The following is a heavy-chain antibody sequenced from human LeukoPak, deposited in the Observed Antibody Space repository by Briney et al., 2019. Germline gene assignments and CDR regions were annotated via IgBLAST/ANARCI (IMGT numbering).Heavy chain of an antibody. CDR2: IRSKTNSYAT. J-gene: IGHJ4*02. V-gene: IGHV3-73*01. D-gene: IGHD6-6*01. CDR3: TRRSWDSSSDY. Sequence: PGGSLRLSCAASGFTFSGSAMHWVRQTSGKGLEWVGRIRSKTNSYATAYAASAKGRFTISRDDSKNTAYLQMNSLKTEDTAVYYCTRRSWDSSSDYWGQGTLVTVSS. CDR1: GFTFSGSA.